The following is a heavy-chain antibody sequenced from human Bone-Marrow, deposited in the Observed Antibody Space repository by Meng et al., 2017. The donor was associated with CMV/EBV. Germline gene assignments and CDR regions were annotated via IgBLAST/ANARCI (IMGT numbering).Heavy chain of an antibody. CDR3: ESEVKITAQRAYYYYGIDV. CDR1: GGSISSYD. Sequence: SGTLSLTCTVSGGSISSYDWSWIRQPPGKGLEWIGYIYYSGSTKYNPSLKSRVTISVDTSKNQFYLKLSSVTAADTAVYYCESEVKITAQRAYYYYGIDVWGQGTTVTVSS. CDR2: IYYSGST. J-gene: IGHJ6*02. V-gene: IGHV4-59*01. D-gene: IGHD3-9*01.